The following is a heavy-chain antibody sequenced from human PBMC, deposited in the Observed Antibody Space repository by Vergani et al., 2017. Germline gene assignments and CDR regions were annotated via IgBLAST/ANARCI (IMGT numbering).Heavy chain of an antibody. D-gene: IGHD3-3*01. CDR2: IYYSGRT. J-gene: IGHJ3*02. V-gene: IGHV4-31*03. CDR3: ARPQRFFAFDI. CDR1: GGSIRSGGYY. Sequence: QVQLQESGPGLVKPSQTLSLTCTVSGGSIRSGGYYWSWIRQHPGKGWEWIGYIYYSGRTYYNPSLKSRVTISVYTSKNQFSLKLSSVTAADTAVYYCARPQRFFAFDIWGQGTMVTVSS.